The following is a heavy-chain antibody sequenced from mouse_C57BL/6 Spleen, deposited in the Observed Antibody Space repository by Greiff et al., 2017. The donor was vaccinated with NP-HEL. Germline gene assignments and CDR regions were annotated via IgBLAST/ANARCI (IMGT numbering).Heavy chain of an antibody. D-gene: IGHD1-1*01. Sequence: VKLQQPGAELVRPGSSVKLSCKASGYTFTSYWMHWVKQRPIQGLEWIGNIDPSDSETHYNQKVKDKATLNVGKSSSTAYMQLNSLTSEYSAVYYCARSNYYCSSWYFDVWGTGTTVTVSS. V-gene: IGHV1-52*01. CDR3: ARSNYYCSSWYFDV. CDR2: IDPSDSET. CDR1: GYTFTSYW. J-gene: IGHJ1*03.